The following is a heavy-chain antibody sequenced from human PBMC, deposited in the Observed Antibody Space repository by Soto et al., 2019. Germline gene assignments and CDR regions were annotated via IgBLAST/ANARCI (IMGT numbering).Heavy chain of an antibody. Sequence: EVQLLESGGGLVQPGGSLRLSCAASGFTFSNYAMSWVRQAPGKGLEWVSGISGGGGSSYYADSVKGRFTISRDNSKNTLYLQMNSLRDEETAVYYCAHNCGVDCHSVFCYWGQGTLVIVSS. J-gene: IGHJ4*02. V-gene: IGHV3-23*01. D-gene: IGHD2-21*02. CDR1: GFTFSNYA. CDR2: ISGGGGSS. CDR3: AHNCGVDCHSVFCY.